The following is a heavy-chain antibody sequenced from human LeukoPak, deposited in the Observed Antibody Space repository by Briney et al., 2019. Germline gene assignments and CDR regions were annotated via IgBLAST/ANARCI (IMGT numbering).Heavy chain of an antibody. CDR3: ARPQYYYGSGSYSDAFDI. D-gene: IGHD3-10*01. Sequence: ASVKVSCKASGYTFTSYYMHWVRQAPGQGFEWMGWISAYNGNTNYAQKLQGRVTMTTDTSTSTAYMELRSLRSDDTAVYYCARPQYYYGSGSYSDAFDIWGQGTMVTVSS. CDR2: ISAYNGNT. V-gene: IGHV1-18*04. CDR1: GYTFTSYY. J-gene: IGHJ3*02.